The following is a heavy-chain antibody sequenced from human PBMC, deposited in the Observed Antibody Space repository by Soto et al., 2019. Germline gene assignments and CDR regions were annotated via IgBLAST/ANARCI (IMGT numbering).Heavy chain of an antibody. CDR2: INSDGSST. CDR1: GFTFSSYW. V-gene: IGHV3-74*01. J-gene: IGHJ6*02. Sequence: GGSLRLSCAASGFTFSSYWMHWVRQAPGKGLVWVSRINSDGSSTSYADSVKGRFTISRDNAKNTLYLQMNSLRAEDTAVYYRARKSVVAPHYGMGVWGQGTTVTVSS. D-gene: IGHD2-15*01. CDR3: ARKSVVAPHYGMGV.